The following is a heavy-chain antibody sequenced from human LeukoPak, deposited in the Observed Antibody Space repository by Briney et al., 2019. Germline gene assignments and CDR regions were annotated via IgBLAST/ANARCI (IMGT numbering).Heavy chain of an antibody. CDR1: GASITTYY. Sequence: SETLSLTCTVSGASITTYYWSWIRQPPGKGLESIGQIHSSGSANYNPSLKSRVAMSLDASKNQFSLTVSSVTAADTAIYYCARDILDVGATHYFDYWGQGSLLTVSS. CDR3: ARDILDVGATHYFDY. V-gene: IGHV4-59*01. D-gene: IGHD1-26*01. J-gene: IGHJ4*02. CDR2: IHSSGSA.